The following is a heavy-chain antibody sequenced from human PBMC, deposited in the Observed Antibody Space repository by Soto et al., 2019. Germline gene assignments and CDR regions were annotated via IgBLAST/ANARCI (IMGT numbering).Heavy chain of an antibody. CDR2: IIPIFGTA. D-gene: IGHD3-22*01. V-gene: IGHV1-69*06. CDR3: ARSPTYYYDSSGYYYFDY. Sequence: SVKVSCKASGGTFSSYAISWLRQAPGQGLEWMGGIIPIFGTANYAQKFQGRVTITADKSTSTAYMGLSSLRSEDTAVYYCARSPTYYYDSSGYYYFDYWGQGTLVTVSS. CDR1: GGTFSSYA. J-gene: IGHJ4*02.